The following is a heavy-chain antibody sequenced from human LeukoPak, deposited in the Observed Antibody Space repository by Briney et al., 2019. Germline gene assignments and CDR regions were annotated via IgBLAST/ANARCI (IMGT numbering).Heavy chain of an antibody. CDR2: ISGSGDSI. CDR1: VFIFSSKG. CDR3: AKDSPVMTS. V-gene: IGHV3-23*01. J-gene: IGHJ4*02. Sequence: GGSLRLSCAASVFIFSSKGMTWARRAPGKGVECVSAISGSGDSIYYADSVKGRFTISRDNSKNTLYLQMNGLRAEDTATYYCAKDSPVMTSWGQGTLVTVSS. D-gene: IGHD2-21*01.